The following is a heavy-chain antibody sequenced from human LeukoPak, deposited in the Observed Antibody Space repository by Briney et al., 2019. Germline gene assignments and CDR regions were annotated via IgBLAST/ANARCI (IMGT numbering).Heavy chain of an antibody. J-gene: IGHJ4*02. CDR2: IYYSGST. V-gene: IGHV4-59*12. CDR3: ARVLPAATLDY. D-gene: IGHD2-2*01. CDR1: GGSISSYY. Sequence: SETLSLTCTVSGGSISSYYWSWIRQPPGKGLEWIGYIYYSGSTNYNPSLKSRVTISVDKSKNQFSLKLSSVTAADTAVYYCARVLPAATLDYWGQGTLVTVSS.